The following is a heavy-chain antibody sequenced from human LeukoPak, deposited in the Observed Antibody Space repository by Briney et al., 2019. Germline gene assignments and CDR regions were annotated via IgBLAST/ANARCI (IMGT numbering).Heavy chain of an antibody. V-gene: IGHV3-48*01. D-gene: IGHD3-10*01. CDR2: ISSSSSTI. J-gene: IGHJ6*02. CDR3: GSTGDYYGSGSYYKDYYYGMDV. CDR1: GFTFSSYS. Sequence: TGGSLRLSCAASGFTFSSYSMNWVRQAPGKGLEWVSYISSSSSTIYYADSVKGRFTISRDNAKNSLYLQMNSLRAEDTAVYSCGSTGDYYGSGSYYKDYYYGMDVWGQGTTVTVSS.